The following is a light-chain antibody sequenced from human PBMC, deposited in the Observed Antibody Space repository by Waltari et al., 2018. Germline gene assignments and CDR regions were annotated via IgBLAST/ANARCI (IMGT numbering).Light chain of an antibody. V-gene: IGLV3-25*03. CDR2: QEP. CDR3: QSADSSGTSRV. CDR1: ASPKQC. Sequence: SYELTQPPSVSVPPGQTARITCSGDASPKQCVYWYQQRPGQAPVLMIYQEPKKPSGIPERFSGSASGTTVTLTISGVQAEDEAVYYCQSADSSGTSRVFGGGTKLTVL. J-gene: IGLJ2*01.